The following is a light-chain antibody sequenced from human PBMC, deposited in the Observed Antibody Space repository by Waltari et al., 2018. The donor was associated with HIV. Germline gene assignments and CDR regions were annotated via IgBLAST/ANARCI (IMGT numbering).Light chain of an antibody. CDR2: EGT. CDR1: SSDAGSFNP. V-gene: IGLV2-23*03. Sequence: QSALTQPASVSGSPGQSITISCTGNSSDAGSFNPVPWYQQHPGKAPKLKIYEGTKRPSGVSIRFSGSNSGNTASLTISGLQAEDEADYYCCSYAGSSTFAVFGTGTKVTVL. CDR3: CSYAGSSTFAV. J-gene: IGLJ1*01.